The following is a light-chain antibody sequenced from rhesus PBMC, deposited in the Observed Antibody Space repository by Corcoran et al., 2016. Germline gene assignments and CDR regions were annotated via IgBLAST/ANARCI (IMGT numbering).Light chain of an antibody. V-gene: IGKV1-33*02. J-gene: IGKJ2*01. CDR2: AAS. CDR3: QQGYSTPYS. CDR1: QGISNA. Sequence: DIQMSQSPSSLSASVGDKVTITCRASQGISNALAWYQQKPGKAPKLLSYAASSLESGVPSRFSGSRSGTDFTLTISSLKPEDVATYCCQQGYSTPYSFGQGTKVEIK.